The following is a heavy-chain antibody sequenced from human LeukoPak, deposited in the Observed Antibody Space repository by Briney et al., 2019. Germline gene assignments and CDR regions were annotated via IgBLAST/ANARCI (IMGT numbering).Heavy chain of an antibody. D-gene: IGHD3-22*01. CDR3: ARGRYYDSSGYYFVGYSDY. J-gene: IGHJ4*02. CDR2: INWNGGNT. Sequence: GGSLRLSCAASGFTFSSYSMNWVRQAPGKGLEWVSGINWNGGNTAYADSVKGRFTISRDNAKNSLYLQMNSLRAEDTALYYCARGRYYDSSGYYFVGYSDYWGQGTLVTVSS. V-gene: IGHV3-20*04. CDR1: GFTFSSYS.